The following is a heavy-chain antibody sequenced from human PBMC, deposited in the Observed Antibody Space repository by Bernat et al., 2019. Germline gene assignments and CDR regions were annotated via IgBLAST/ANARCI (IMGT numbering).Heavy chain of an antibody. CDR1: FTFDDYG. J-gene: IGHJ4*02. CDR3: ARSSGGSLQHFDY. D-gene: IGHD2-15*01. V-gene: IGHV3-20*03. Sequence: EVQLVESGGGVVRPGFTFDDYGMSWVRQAPGKGLEWVSGINWNGGSTGYADSVKGRFIISRDNAKNSLYLQMNSLRAEDTALYYCARSSGGSLQHFDYWGQGTLVTVSS. CDR2: INWNGGST.